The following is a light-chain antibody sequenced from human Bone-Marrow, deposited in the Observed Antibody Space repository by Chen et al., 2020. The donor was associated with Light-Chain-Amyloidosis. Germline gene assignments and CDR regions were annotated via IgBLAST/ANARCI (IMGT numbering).Light chain of an antibody. J-gene: IGKJ1*01. CDR2: GAS. CDR1: HSVSSN. Sequence: VLMTQSPAALSVSPGESATLPCRTSHSVSSNLAWYQQKPGQAPRLLIYGASTRATDTPARFSGSGSGTDFTLTISSLQSEDFAVYYCQQYNSWPRTFGLGSKVEI. V-gene: IGKV3-15*01. CDR3: QQYNSWPRT.